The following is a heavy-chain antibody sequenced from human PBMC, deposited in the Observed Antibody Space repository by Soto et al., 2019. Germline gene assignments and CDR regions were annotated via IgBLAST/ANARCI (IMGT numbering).Heavy chain of an antibody. V-gene: IGHV3-15*07. J-gene: IGHJ3*02. CDR1: GFTFSSYS. CDR2: IKSKTDGGTT. CDR3: TTVGTYYYDSSGYYYDAFDI. Sequence: PGGSLRLSCAASGFTFSSYSMNWVRQAPGKGLEWVGRIKSKTDGGTTDYAAPVKGRFTISRDDSKNTLYLQMNSLKTEDTAVYYCTTVGTYYYDSSGYYYDAFDIWGQGTMVTVSS. D-gene: IGHD3-22*01.